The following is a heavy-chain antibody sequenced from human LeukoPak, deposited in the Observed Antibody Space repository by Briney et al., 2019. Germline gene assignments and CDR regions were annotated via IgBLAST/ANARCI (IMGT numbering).Heavy chain of an antibody. J-gene: IGHJ4*02. CDR2: IKQDGSEK. CDR3: AKDAGDLIVVVPAAVGFDY. Sequence: PGGSLRLSCAASGFTFSSYWMSWVRQAPGKGLEWVANIKQDGSEKYYVDSVKGRFTISRDNAKNSLYLQMNSLRAEDTAVYYCAKDAGDLIVVVPAAVGFDYWGQGTLVTVSS. CDR1: GFTFSSYW. D-gene: IGHD2-2*01. V-gene: IGHV3-7*01.